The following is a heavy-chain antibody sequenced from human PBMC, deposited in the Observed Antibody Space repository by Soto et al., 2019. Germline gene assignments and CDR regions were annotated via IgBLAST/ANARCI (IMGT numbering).Heavy chain of an antibody. CDR2: LYPGDSET. CDR3: ARGYGKGNFDY. CDR1: GYSFTTYW. V-gene: IGHV5-51*01. J-gene: IGHJ4*02. Sequence: PGESLKISCKGSGYSFTTYWIGWVRQMSGKGLEWVGILYPGDSETRYSPSFQGQVTISADRSITTACLQWSSLKASDTAMYYCARGYGKGNFDYWGQGTLVTVS. D-gene: IGHD5-18*01.